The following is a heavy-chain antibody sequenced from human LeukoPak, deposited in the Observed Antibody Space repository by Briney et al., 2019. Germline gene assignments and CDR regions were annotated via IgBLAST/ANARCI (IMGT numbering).Heavy chain of an antibody. Sequence: GGSLRLSCVASGFTFRNYVIHWVRQAPGKGLEWVAVISYDGSNKYYADSVKGRFTISRDNSKNTLYLQMNSLRAEDTAVYYCARDRTETIFGGSDYWGQGTLVTVSS. J-gene: IGHJ4*02. CDR1: GFTFRNYV. CDR3: ARDRTETIFGGSDY. D-gene: IGHD3-3*01. V-gene: IGHV3-30-3*01. CDR2: ISYDGSNK.